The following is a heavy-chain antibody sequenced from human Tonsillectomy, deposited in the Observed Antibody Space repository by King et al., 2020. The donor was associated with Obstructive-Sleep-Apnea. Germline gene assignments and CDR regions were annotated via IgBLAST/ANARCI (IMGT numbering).Heavy chain of an antibody. CDR1: GDSISSYY. V-gene: IGHV4-59*08. CDR3: ARHGSMVRGVIISSWFDP. J-gene: IGHJ5*02. CDR2: IYYSGST. Sequence: QLQESGPGLVKPSETLSLTCTVSGDSISSYYWSWIRQPPGKGLEWIGYIYYSGSTNYNPSLKSRVTISVDTSKNQFSLKLSSVTAADTAVYYCARHGSMVRGVIISSWFDPWGQGTLVTVSS. D-gene: IGHD3-10*01.